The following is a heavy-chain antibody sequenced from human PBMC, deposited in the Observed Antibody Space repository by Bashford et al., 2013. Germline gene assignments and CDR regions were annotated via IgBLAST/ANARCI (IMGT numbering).Heavy chain of an antibody. Sequence: IVWVRQAPGQGLEWMGWISVSNGNTKYAQKVQGRVTMTTDTSTSTATMELVSLTSDDTAVYYCARGGLNYFDISGYYSSFDHWGQGTLVTVSS. J-gene: IGHJ4*02. V-gene: IGHV1-18*01. CDR3: ARGGLNYFDISGYYSSFDH. D-gene: IGHD3-22*01. CDR2: ISVSNGNT.